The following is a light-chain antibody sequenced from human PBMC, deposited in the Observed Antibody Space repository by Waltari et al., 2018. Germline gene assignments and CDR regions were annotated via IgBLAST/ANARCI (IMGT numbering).Light chain of an antibody. J-gene: IGKJ4*01. V-gene: IGKV1-27*01. Sequence: DIQMTQSPSSLSASLGDTVTISCRASQDISHYVALYQQIPGKPPRLLVIESSTLQSGVPSRFFGRGPGTEFTLTIRSLQAEDVATYSCQSYNHAPLTFGGGTRVEIK. CDR3: QSYNHAPLT. CDR2: ESS. CDR1: QDISHY.